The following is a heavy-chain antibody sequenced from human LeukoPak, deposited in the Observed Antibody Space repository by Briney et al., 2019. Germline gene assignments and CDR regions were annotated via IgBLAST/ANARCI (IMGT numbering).Heavy chain of an antibody. CDR1: GFTFSYFE. CDR3: ARDASSGGGMDV. CDR2: IKQDGSEK. J-gene: IGHJ6*03. Sequence: PGGSLRLSCAASGFTFSYFEMNWVRQAPGKGLEWVANIKQDGSEKYYVDSVKGRFTISRDNAKNSLYLQMNSLRAEDTAVYYCARDASSGGGMDVWGKGTTVTVSS. V-gene: IGHV3-7*01. D-gene: IGHD6-19*01.